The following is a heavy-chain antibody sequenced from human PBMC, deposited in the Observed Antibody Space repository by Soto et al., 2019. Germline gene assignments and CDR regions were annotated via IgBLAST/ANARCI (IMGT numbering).Heavy chain of an antibody. J-gene: IGHJ6*02. CDR1: GGTFSSYA. Sequence: ASVKVSCKASGGTFSSYAISWVRQAPGQGLEWMGGIIPIFGTANYAQKFQGRVTITADESTSTAYMELSSLRSEDTAVYYCARGWGAARPKEWSNYYYYGMDVWGQGTTVTVSS. V-gene: IGHV1-69*13. D-gene: IGHD6-6*01. CDR3: ARGWGAARPKEWSNYYYYGMDV. CDR2: IIPIFGTA.